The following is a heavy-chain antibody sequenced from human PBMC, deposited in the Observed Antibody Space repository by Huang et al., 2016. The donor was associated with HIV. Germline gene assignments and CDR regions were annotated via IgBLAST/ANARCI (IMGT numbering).Heavy chain of an antibody. CDR1: TFSFGAYW. V-gene: IGHV3-7*01. Sequence: VESGGRLVQPGGSIRLSCVGSTFSFGAYWMSWVRQTLGKGLEGGANIKQDESEKYDVESVKGRFNISRDNAKKILFLQMDNVRVEDTATYYCATKTGAMDIWGQGTAVTVS. D-gene: IGHD1-7*01. CDR3: ATKTGAMDI. CDR2: IKQDESEK. J-gene: IGHJ6*02.